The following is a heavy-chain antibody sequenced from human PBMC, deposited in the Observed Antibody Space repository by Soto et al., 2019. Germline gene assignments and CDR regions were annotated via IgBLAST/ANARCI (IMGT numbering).Heavy chain of an antibody. CDR2: IYYSGST. Sequence: QVQLQESGPGLVKPSETLSLTCTVSGDSISSYYWSWIRQPPGQGLEWIGYIYYSGSTNYNPSLKSRVTISVDTSKNQSSLKLSSATAADTAVYYCARRYGGNLDYWGQGTLVTVSS. J-gene: IGHJ4*02. D-gene: IGHD1-1*01. CDR1: GDSISSYY. V-gene: IGHV4-59*08. CDR3: ARRYGGNLDY.